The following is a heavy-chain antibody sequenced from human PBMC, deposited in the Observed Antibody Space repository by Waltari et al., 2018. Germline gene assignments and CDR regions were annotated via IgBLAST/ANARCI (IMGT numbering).Heavy chain of an antibody. J-gene: IGHJ6*02. Sequence: QVQLVESGGGVVQPGRSLRLSCAASGFTFSSYGMHWVRQAPGKGLEWVAVIWYDGSNKYYADSVKGRFTISRDNSKNTLYLQMNSLRAEDTAVYYCARDGSSWNYYYGMDVWGQGTTVIVSS. D-gene: IGHD6-13*01. CDR1: GFTFSSYG. CDR2: IWYDGSNK. V-gene: IGHV3-33*01. CDR3: ARDGSSWNYYYGMDV.